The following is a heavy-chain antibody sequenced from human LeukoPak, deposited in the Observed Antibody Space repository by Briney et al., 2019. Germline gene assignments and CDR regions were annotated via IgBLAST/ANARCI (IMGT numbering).Heavy chain of an antibody. D-gene: IGHD3-22*01. J-gene: IGHJ3*02. Sequence: GGSLRLSCAASGFTFDDYAMHWVRQAPGKGLEWVSGISWNSGSIGYADSEKGRFTISRDNAKNSLYLQMNSLRAEDTAVYYCARDRGALWYDTSGFAFDIWGQGTMVTVSS. CDR3: ARDRGALWYDTSGFAFDI. V-gene: IGHV3-9*01. CDR2: ISWNSGSI. CDR1: GFTFDDYA.